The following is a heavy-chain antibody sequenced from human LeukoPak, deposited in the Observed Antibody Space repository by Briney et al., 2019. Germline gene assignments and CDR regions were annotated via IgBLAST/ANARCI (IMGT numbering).Heavy chain of an antibody. V-gene: IGHV3-23*01. D-gene: IGHD6-6*01. CDR1: GFTFCSHA. CDR2: ISGSGGST. CDR3: AREGPAGSSSGVDY. Sequence: GGSLRLSCVASGFTFCSHAMSWVRQAPGKGLEWVSAISGSGGSTYYADSVKGRFTISRDNSKNSLYLQMNSLRTEDTALYYCAREGPAGSSSGVDYWGQGTLVTVSS. J-gene: IGHJ4*02.